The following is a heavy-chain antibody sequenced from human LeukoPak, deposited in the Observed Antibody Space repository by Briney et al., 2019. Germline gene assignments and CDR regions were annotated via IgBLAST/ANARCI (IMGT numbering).Heavy chain of an antibody. CDR1: GGTFSSYA. D-gene: IGHD3-22*01. CDR3: ATNYYDSSGYYANFDY. CDR2: IIPIFGTA. J-gene: IGHJ4*02. Sequence: ASVKVSCKASGGTFSSYAISWLRQAPGQGLGWMGGIIPIFGTANYAQKFQGRVTITTDESTSTAYMELSSLRSEDTAVYYCATNYYDSSGYYANFDYWGQGTLVTVSS. V-gene: IGHV1-69*05.